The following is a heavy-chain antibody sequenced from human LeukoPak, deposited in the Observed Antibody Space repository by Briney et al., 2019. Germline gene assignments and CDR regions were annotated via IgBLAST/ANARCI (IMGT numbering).Heavy chain of an antibody. CDR3: ARHSPANKWLVQNYYYMDV. CDR2: INYSGST. D-gene: IGHD6-19*01. CDR1: GGSISSYY. Sequence: SETLSLTCTVSGGSISSYYWSWIRQPPGKGLEWIGYINYSGSTNYNPSLKSRVTMSVDTSKNQFSLRLSSVTAADTAMYYCARHSPANKWLVQNYYYMDVWGKGTTVTVSS. J-gene: IGHJ6*03. V-gene: IGHV4-59*01.